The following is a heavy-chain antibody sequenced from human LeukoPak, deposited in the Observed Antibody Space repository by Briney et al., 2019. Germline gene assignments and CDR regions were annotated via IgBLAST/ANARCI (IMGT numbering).Heavy chain of an antibody. V-gene: IGHV4-4*09. CDR2: IYTSGST. D-gene: IGHD6-6*01. CDR1: GGSISSYY. Sequence: SETLSLTCTVSGGSISSYYWSWIRQPPGKGLEWIGYIYTSGSTNYNPSLKSRVTISVDTSKNQFSLKLSSVTAADTAVYYCAITSVDGSSPQFDYWGQGTSVTVSS. CDR3: AITSVDGSSPQFDY. J-gene: IGHJ4*02.